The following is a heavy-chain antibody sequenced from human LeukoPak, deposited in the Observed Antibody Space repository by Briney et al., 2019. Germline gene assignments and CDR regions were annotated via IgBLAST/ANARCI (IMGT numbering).Heavy chain of an antibody. J-gene: IGHJ3*02. D-gene: IGHD2-8*01. CDR3: AREDTGVAFDI. Sequence: QPGGSLRLSCAASGFTFSGYEMNWVRQAPGKGLEWVSYVGASGSTTYYADSVQGRFTISRDNAKKSLFLQMNSLRAEDTAVYYCAREDTGVAFDIWGQGTTVTV. CDR2: VGASGSTT. V-gene: IGHV3-48*03. CDR1: GFTFSGYE.